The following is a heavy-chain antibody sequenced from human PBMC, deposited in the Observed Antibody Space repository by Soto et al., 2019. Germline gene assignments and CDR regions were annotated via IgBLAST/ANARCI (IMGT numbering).Heavy chain of an antibody. V-gene: IGHV4-61*01. D-gene: IGHD3-16*01. Sequence: QVQFQESGPGLVKPSETLSLTCTVSGDSVSSGNYYWSWIRQPPGKGLEWIGSIYFTGNTNYNPSLKSRLTLSIDTSRNLFSLRLGSVTAADTAVYYCGRVPVDTYMIYWSDPWGQGTLGTVSS. J-gene: IGHJ5*02. CDR1: GDSVSSGNYY. CDR3: GRVPVDTYMIYWSDP. CDR2: IYFTGNT.